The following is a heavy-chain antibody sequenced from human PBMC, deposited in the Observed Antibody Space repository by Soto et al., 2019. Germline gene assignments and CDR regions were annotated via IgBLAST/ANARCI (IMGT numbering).Heavy chain of an antibody. J-gene: IGHJ4*02. V-gene: IGHV1-8*01. CDR3: ARGTSLEH. CDR1: GYTFTSYD. D-gene: IGHD1-1*01. CDR2: MNPNSGNT. Sequence: QVQLVQSGAEVKKPGASVKVSCKASGYTFTSYDINWVRQATGQGLEWMGWMNPNSGNTGYAQQFXDXVXTTRDTSMTTAYMELSSLRSEDTAANYCARGTSLEHWRQGTPVSVSP.